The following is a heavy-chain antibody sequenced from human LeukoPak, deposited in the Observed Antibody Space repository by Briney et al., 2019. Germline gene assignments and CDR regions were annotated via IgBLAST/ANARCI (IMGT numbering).Heavy chain of an antibody. CDR3: ARAGRMVVTAIFS. Sequence: SETLSLTCAVYGGSFSGYYWSWIRQPPGKGLEWIGEINHSGSTNYNPSLKSRVTISVDTSKNQFSLKLSSVTAADTAVYYCARAGRMVVTAIFSWGQGTLVTVSS. V-gene: IGHV4-34*01. D-gene: IGHD2-21*02. CDR1: GGSFSGYY. J-gene: IGHJ5*02. CDR2: INHSGST.